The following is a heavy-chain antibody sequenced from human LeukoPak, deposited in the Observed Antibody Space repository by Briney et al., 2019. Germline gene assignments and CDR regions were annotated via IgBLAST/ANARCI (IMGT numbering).Heavy chain of an antibody. V-gene: IGHV3-21*01. Sequence: GGSLRLSCAASGFTFSSYSMNWVRQAPGKGLEWVSSISSSSSYIYYADSVKGRFTISRDNAKNSLYLQMNSLRAEDTAVYYCARDLSEEIAVAGTNFDYWGHGTLVTVSS. CDR2: ISSSSSYI. J-gene: IGHJ4*03. CDR3: ARDLSEEIAVAGTNFDY. CDR1: GFTFSSYS. D-gene: IGHD6-19*01.